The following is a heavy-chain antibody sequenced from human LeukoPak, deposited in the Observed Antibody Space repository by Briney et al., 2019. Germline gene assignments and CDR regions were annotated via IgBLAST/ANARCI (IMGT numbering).Heavy chain of an antibody. V-gene: IGHV3-23*01. Sequence: GGALTLSCVACGFIYSSYPMSWVRQAPGKGLDYVSAISGTAQNTYYADSVAARFSISRDNSRNTVHLQMNTLIPDDTAVYYCANQRGFFCGQGTLFTVSS. CDR3: ANQRGFF. CDR1: GFIYSSYP. D-gene: IGHD3-10*01. CDR2: ISGTAQNT. J-gene: IGHJ4*02.